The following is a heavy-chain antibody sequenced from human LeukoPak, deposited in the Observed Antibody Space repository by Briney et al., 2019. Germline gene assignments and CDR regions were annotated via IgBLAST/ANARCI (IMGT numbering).Heavy chain of an antibody. V-gene: IGHV3-23*01. J-gene: IGHJ4*02. CDR2: ISGSGGST. Sequence: GGSLRLSCAASGFTFSSYAMSWVRQALGKGLEWVSAISGSGGSTYYADSVKGRFTISRDNSKNTLYLQMNSLRAEDTAVYYCAKDRTLFGVVTAFDYWGQGTLVTVSS. CDR1: GFTFSSYA. CDR3: AKDRTLFGVVTAFDY. D-gene: IGHD3-3*01.